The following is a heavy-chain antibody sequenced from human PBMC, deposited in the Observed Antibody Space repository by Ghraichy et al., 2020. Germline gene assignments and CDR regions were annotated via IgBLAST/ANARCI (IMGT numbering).Heavy chain of an antibody. J-gene: IGHJ3*02. V-gene: IGHV4-59*01. CDR2: IYYSGST. Sequence: SETLSLTCTVSGDSINYYYWSWIRQPPGKGLEWIGHIYYSGSTNYNPSLKSRVTISVDTSINQFSLKLSSMTAADTAVYYCARHFYDSGGYYYGHAFHIWGQGTLVTVSS. CDR3: ARHFYDSGGYYYGHAFHI. D-gene: IGHD3-22*01. CDR1: GDSINYYY.